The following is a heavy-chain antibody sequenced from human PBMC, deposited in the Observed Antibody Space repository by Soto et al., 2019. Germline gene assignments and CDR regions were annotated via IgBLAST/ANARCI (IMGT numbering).Heavy chain of an antibody. CDR3: ARDYGQQLALDY. Sequence: QVQLVQSGAEVKKPGASVQVSCKASGYTFTSYAMHWVRQAPGQRLEWMGWINAGNGNTKYSQKFQGRVTITRDTSASTAYMELSSLRSEDTAVYYCARDYGQQLALDYRGQGSLVTVSS. CDR2: INAGNGNT. D-gene: IGHD6-13*01. V-gene: IGHV1-3*01. J-gene: IGHJ4*02. CDR1: GYTFTSYA.